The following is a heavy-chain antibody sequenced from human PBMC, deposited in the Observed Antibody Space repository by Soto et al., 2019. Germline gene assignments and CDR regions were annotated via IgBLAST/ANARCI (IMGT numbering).Heavy chain of an antibody. Sequence: SSETLSLTCTVSGGSISSYYWSWIRQPPGKGLEWIGYIYYSGSTNYNPSLKSRVTISVDTSKNQFSLKLSSVTAADTAVYYCARRMWLRSGPRPAYYFDYWGQGTLVTVSS. CDR1: GGSISSYY. CDR3: ARRMWLRSGPRPAYYFDY. CDR2: IYYSGST. J-gene: IGHJ4*02. V-gene: IGHV4-59*08. D-gene: IGHD3-3*01.